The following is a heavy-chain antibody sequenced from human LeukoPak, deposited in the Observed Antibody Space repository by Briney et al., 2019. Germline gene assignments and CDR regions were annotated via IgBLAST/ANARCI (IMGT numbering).Heavy chain of an antibody. Sequence: GASVKVSCKASGYTFTSYYMHWVRQAPGQGLEWMGIINPSGGSTSYAQKFQGRVTMTRDTSTSTAYMELSSLRSEDTAVYYCARTDYDSSGYYLYYYYYYMDVWGKGTTVTVSS. V-gene: IGHV1-46*01. J-gene: IGHJ6*03. CDR2: INPSGGST. CDR1: GYTFTSYY. D-gene: IGHD3-22*01. CDR3: ARTDYDSSGYYLYYYYYYMDV.